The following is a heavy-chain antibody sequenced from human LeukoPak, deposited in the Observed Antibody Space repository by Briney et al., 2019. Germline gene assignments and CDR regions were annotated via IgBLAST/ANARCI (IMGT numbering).Heavy chain of an antibody. Sequence: GGSLRLSCAASGFSFSSYWMSWVRQAPGKGLEWVANIQHDGSEQYYVDSVKGRFTISRDNSKNTLYLQMNSLRAEDTAVYYCARDRILTGYDYWGQGTLVTVSS. CDR3: ARDRILTGYDY. CDR2: IQHDGSEQ. CDR1: GFSFSSYW. J-gene: IGHJ4*02. V-gene: IGHV3-7*03. D-gene: IGHD3-9*01.